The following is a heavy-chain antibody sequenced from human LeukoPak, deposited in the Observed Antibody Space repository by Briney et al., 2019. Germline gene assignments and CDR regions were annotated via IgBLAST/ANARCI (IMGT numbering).Heavy chain of an antibody. J-gene: IGHJ4*02. CDR1: GGSISSGGYS. CDR3: ARSHYYGSGSLDY. Sequence: SQTLSLTCAVSGGSISSGGYSWSWIRQPPGKGLEWIGYIYHSGSTYYNPSLKSRVTISVHRSKNQFSLKLSSVTAADTAVYYCARSHYYGSGSLDYWGQGTLVTVSS. D-gene: IGHD3-10*01. CDR2: IYHSGST. V-gene: IGHV4-30-2*01.